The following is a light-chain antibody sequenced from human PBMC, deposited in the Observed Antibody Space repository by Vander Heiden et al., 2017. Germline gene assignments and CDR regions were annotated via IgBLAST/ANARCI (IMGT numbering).Light chain of an antibody. V-gene: IGKV1-9*01. Sequence: IQLTQSPSFLSASVGDRVTITCRASQGISSYLAWYQLKPGKAPKLLIYAASTLQSGVPSRFSGSGSGTEFTLTITSLQPKDFATYYCQQLNSYPRTFGQGTKVEIK. CDR2: AAS. J-gene: IGKJ1*01. CDR3: QQLNSYPRT. CDR1: QGISSY.